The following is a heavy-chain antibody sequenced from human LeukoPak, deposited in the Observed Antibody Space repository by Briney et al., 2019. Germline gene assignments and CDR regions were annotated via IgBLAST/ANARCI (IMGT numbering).Heavy chain of an antibody. D-gene: IGHD1-26*01. V-gene: IGHV3-7*03. CDR2: IDRDGRVQ. Sequence: GGPLRLSCTASGFTTHYWLNWVRQSPGKGREGVPNIDRDGRVQHYVDSVEGRFTISRDNSKNTLYLQMNSLRAEDTAVYYCAKVGPEGGSYYSYWGQGTLVTVSS. CDR3: AKVGPEGGSYYSY. CDR1: GFTTHYW. J-gene: IGHJ4*02.